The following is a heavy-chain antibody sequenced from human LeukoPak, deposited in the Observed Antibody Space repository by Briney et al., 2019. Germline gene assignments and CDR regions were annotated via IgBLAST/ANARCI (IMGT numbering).Heavy chain of an antibody. CDR1: GSSISTVYL. V-gene: IGHV4-38-2*01. J-gene: IGHJ4*01. Sequence: PSQTPSLTRAVFGSSISTVYLCAWIRQSPGQGLEWIGSIFHTGSASYNPSLKSRATLSVDTCNNEFSLKLASVNSTDTAIYYCASPRGNYFDYWGHGTLVIVSS. CDR2: IFHTGSA. CDR3: ASPRGNYFDY. D-gene: IGHD3-16*01.